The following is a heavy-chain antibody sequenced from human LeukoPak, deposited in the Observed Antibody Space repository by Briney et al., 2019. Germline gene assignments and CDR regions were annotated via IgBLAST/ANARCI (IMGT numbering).Heavy chain of an antibody. CDR1: VGTFSSYA. V-gene: IGHV1-69*05. CDR2: IIPIFGTA. Sequence: SVKVSCKASVGTFSSYAISWVRQAPGQGLEWMGRIIPIFGTANYAQKFQGRVTITTDESTSTAYMELSSLRSEDTAVYYCARGRRHGDYERRYYFDYWGQGTLVTVSS. J-gene: IGHJ4*02. D-gene: IGHD4-17*01. CDR3: ARGRRHGDYERRYYFDY.